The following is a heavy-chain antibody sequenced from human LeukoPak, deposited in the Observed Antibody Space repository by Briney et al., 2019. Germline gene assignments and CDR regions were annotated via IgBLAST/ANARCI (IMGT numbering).Heavy chain of an antibody. CDR2: IYPGDSDT. D-gene: IGHD2-2*01. CDR1: GYSFTSYW. Sequence: GESLKISCKGSGYSFTSYWIGWVRQMPGKGQEWMGIIYPGDSDTRYSPSFQGQVTISADKSISTAYLQWSSLKASDTAMYYCATQNYCSSTSCYPPPHYYYYMDVWGKGTTVTVSS. J-gene: IGHJ6*03. V-gene: IGHV5-51*01. CDR3: ATQNYCSSTSCYPPPHYYYYMDV.